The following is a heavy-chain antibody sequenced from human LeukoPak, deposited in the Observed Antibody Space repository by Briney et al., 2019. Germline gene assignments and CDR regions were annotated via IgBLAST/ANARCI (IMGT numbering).Heavy chain of an antibody. V-gene: IGHV3-11*01. CDR3: ARRPHGMDV. D-gene: IGHD1-14*01. CDR1: GYTFRDYF. CDR2: ISGSETNI. J-gene: IGHJ6*02. Sequence: AGGSLRLSCAASGYTFRDYFMRWIRQAPGKGLEWVSHISGSETNIYYADSVKGRFTISRDNARNSLYLQMNGLRAEDTAVYYCARRPHGMDVWGQGTTVTVSS.